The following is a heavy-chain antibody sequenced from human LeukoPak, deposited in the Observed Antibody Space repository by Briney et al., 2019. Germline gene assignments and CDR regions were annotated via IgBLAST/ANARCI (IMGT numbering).Heavy chain of an antibody. V-gene: IGHV3-53*01. Sequence: GRSLRLSCAASGFTVSSNYMSWVRQAPGKGLEWVSVIYSGGSTYYADSVKGRFTISRDNSKNTLYLQMNSLRVEDTAVYYCAREIYCSASSCTGGVFDIWGQGTMVTVSS. CDR2: IYSGGST. CDR1: GFTVSSNY. CDR3: AREIYCSASSCTGGVFDI. J-gene: IGHJ3*02. D-gene: IGHD2-15*01.